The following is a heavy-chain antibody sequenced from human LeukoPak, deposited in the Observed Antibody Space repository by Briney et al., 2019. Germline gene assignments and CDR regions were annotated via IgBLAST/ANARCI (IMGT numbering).Heavy chain of an antibody. J-gene: IGHJ3*02. Sequence: PGGSLRLSCAASGFTFSSYGMHWVRQAPGKGLEWVAVISYDGSNKYYADSVKGRFTISRDNSKNTLYLQMNSLRAEDTAVYYCAKGGDYYDPLPDAFDIWGQGTMVTVSS. CDR1: GFTFSSYG. CDR2: ISYDGSNK. CDR3: AKGGDYYDPLPDAFDI. V-gene: IGHV3-30*18. D-gene: IGHD3-22*01.